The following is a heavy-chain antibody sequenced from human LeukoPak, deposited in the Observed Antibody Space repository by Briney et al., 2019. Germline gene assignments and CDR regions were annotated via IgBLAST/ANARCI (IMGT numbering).Heavy chain of an antibody. D-gene: IGHD4-17*01. Sequence: PGRSLRLSCAASGFTFSSHAMHWVRQAPGKGLEWVAVISYDGSNKFYADSVKGRFTISRDNSKNTLYLQMNSLRAEDTAVYYCARGTLPDYGELDYWGQGTLVTVSS. CDR1: GFTFSSHA. CDR3: ARGTLPDYGELDY. V-gene: IGHV3-30-3*01. J-gene: IGHJ4*02. CDR2: ISYDGSNK.